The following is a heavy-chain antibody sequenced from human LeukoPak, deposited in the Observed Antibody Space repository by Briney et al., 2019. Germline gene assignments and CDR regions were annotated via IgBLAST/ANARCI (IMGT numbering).Heavy chain of an antibody. CDR3: ARDRIFDPYYYYYMDV. CDR2: IYHSGST. Sequence: SETLSLTCTVSGYSISSGYYWGWIRQPPGKGLEWIGSIYHSGSTYNNPSLKSRVTISVDTSKNQFSLKLSSVTAADTAVCYCARDRIFDPYYYYYMDVWGKGTTVTVSS. D-gene: IGHD3-3*01. J-gene: IGHJ6*03. V-gene: IGHV4-38-2*02. CDR1: GYSISSGYY.